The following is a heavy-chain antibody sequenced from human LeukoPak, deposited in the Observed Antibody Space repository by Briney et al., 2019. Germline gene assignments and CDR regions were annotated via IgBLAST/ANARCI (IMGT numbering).Heavy chain of an antibody. D-gene: IGHD3-9*01. J-gene: IGHJ4*02. V-gene: IGHV3-30*18. Sequence: PGGSLRLSCAASGFTFSSYGMHWVRQAPGKGLEWVAVISYDGSNKYYADSVKGRFTISRDNSKNTLYLQMNSLRAEDTAVYYCAKDPSDFDWFVTIDYWGQGTLVTVSS. CDR1: GFTFSSYG. CDR2: ISYDGSNK. CDR3: AKDPSDFDWFVTIDY.